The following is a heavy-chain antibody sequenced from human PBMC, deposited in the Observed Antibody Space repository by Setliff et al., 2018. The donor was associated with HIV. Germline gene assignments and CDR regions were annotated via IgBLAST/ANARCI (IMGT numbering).Heavy chain of an antibody. CDR1: GFTFSDYT. J-gene: IGHJ4*02. CDR3: VREPGAPGYFDY. D-gene: IGHD7-27*01. CDR2: INSDGSNS. V-gene: IGHV3-74*01. Sequence: GGSLRLSCAASGFTFSDYTMHWVRQVPGKGLVWVSRINSDGSNSNYADSVKGRFTISRDNAKNTLFLQMNSLRAEDTALYYCVREPGAPGYFDYWGQGTLVTVSS.